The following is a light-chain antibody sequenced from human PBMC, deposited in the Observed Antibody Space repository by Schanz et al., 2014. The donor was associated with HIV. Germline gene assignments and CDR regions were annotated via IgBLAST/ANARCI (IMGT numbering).Light chain of an antibody. V-gene: IGKV1-6*01. J-gene: IGKJ1*01. Sequence: AIQMTQSPSSLSASVGDRVTITCRASQDIRGDLGWYQQKPRKAPKLLIYAASSLESGVPSRFSASGSGTDFTLTISSLQPEDFATYYCQQSYSTPRTFGQGTKVEI. CDR1: QDIRGD. CDR3: QQSYSTPRT. CDR2: AAS.